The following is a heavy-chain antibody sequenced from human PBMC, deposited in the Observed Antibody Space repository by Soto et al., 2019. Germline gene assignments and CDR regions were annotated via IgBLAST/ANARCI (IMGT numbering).Heavy chain of an antibody. CDR3: EKWTGRGGK. CDR1: VDSVSSNSAT. V-gene: IGHV6-1*01. CDR2: TYYRSKWSN. Sequence: SQTLSLTCAISVDSVSSNSATWDLIRQSPSRGLEWLGRTYYRSKWSNDYAVSVKSRITITPDTSKNQFSLKLSSVTPEDTAVYYCEKWTGRGGKWGQGTLVLVYS. D-gene: IGHD1-1*01. J-gene: IGHJ4*02.